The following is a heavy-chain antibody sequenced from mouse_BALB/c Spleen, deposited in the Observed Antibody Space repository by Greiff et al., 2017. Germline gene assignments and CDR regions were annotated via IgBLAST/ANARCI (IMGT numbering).Heavy chain of an antibody. CDR3: AKENYGSRGTWFAY. J-gene: IGHJ3*01. Sequence: VKLVESGPGLVAPSQSLSITCTVSGFSLTSYGVSWVRQPPGKGLEWLGVIWGDGSTNYHSALISRLSISKDNSKSQVFLKLNSLQTDDTATYYCAKENYGSRGTWFAYWGQGTLVTVSA. CDR1: GFSLTSYG. CDR2: IWGDGST. V-gene: IGHV2-3*01. D-gene: IGHD1-1*01.